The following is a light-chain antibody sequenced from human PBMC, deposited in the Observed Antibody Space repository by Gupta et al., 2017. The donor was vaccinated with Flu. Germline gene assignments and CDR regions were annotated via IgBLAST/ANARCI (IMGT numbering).Light chain of an antibody. CDR1: QSVSSNY. V-gene: IGKV3-20*01. CDR3: QQYGDSPQT. Sequence: EIVLTQSPGTLSLSPVERATLSCRASQSVSSNYLAWYQQKPGQAPRLLIYGASSRATGIPDRFSGSGSGTDFTLTIRRLEPEDFAVYYCQQYGDSPQTFGQGTXVEIK. CDR2: GAS. J-gene: IGKJ1*01.